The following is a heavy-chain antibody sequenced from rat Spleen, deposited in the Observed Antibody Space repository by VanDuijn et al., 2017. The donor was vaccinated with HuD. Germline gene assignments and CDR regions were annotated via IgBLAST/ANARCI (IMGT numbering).Heavy chain of an antibody. J-gene: IGHJ2*01. D-gene: IGHD1-12*03. CDR2: INTDGGST. V-gene: IGHV5-58*01. CDR3: AKRGVDYYDGYYHYFDY. CDR1: GFTFSSYW. Sequence: EVQLVETGGGLVQPGRSLKLSCVASGFTFSSYWMYWIRQAPGKGLEWVSSINTDGGSTYYPDSVKGRFTISRDNAENTVYLQMNSMRSEDTATYYCAKRGVDYYDGYYHYFDYWGQGVMVTVSS.